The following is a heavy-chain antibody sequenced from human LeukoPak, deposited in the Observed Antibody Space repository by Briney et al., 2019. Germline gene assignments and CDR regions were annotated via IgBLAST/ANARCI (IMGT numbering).Heavy chain of an antibody. J-gene: IGHJ6*02. Sequence: ASVKVSCKASGYTFTSYYMHWVRQAPGQGLEWMGIINPSGGSTSYAQKFQGRVTMTGDTSTSTVYMELSSLRSEDTAVYYCARMAVFGVATYGMDVWGQGTTVTVSS. V-gene: IGHV1-46*01. CDR3: ARMAVFGVATYGMDV. CDR1: GYTFTSYY. D-gene: IGHD3-3*01. CDR2: INPSGGST.